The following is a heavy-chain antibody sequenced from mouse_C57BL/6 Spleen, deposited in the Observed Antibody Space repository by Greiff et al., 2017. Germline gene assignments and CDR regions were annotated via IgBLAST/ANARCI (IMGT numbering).Heavy chain of an antibody. CDR2: INYDGSST. D-gene: IGHD1-3*01. V-gene: IGHV5-16*01. CDR3: ARGGYIIYGWVAY. Sequence: EVKLVESEGGLVQPGSSMKLSCTASGFTFSDYYMAWVRQVPEKGLEWVANINYDGSSTYYLDSLKSRFIISRDNAKNILYLQMSSLKSEDTATYYGARGGYIIYGWVAYWGQGTLVTVSA. CDR1: GFTFSDYY. J-gene: IGHJ3*01.